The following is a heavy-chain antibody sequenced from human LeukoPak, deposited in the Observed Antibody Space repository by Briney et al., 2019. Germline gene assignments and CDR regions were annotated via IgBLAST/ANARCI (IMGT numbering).Heavy chain of an antibody. J-gene: IGHJ4*02. V-gene: IGHV4-30-2*01. Sequence: SETLSLTCAVSGGSISSGGYSWSWIRQPPGKGLEWIGYIYHSGSTYYNPSLKSRVTISVDTSKNQFSLKLSSVTAADTAVYYCASWFGEFPYWGQGTLVTVSS. CDR1: GGSISSGGYS. D-gene: IGHD3-10*01. CDR2: IYHSGST. CDR3: ASWFGEFPY.